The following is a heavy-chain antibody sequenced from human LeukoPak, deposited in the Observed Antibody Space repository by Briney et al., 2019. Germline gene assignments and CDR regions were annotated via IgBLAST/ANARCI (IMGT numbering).Heavy chain of an antibody. J-gene: IGHJ4*02. CDR2: ISGASRGST. CDR3: AKGYSSGPGYYFDY. Sequence: GGSLRLSCAASGFTFSSYAMSWVRQAPGKGLEWGANISGASRGSTYYADSVKGRFTISRDNSKNTLYLQMNSLRAEDTAVYYCAKGYSSGPGYYFDYWGQGTLVTVSS. V-gene: IGHV3-23*01. D-gene: IGHD6-19*01. CDR1: GFTFSSYA.